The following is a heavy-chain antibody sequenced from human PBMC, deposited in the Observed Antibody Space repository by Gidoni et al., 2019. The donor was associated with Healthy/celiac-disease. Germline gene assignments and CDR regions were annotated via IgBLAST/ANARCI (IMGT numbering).Heavy chain of an antibody. CDR1: GGSFSGYY. V-gene: IGHV4-34*01. Sequence: QVQLQQWGAGLLKPSEPLSLTCAVYGGSFSGYYWSWIRQPPGKGLEWIGEINHSGSTNYNPSLKSRVTISVDTSKNQFSLKLSSVTAADTAVYYCARPSRYSGYALGAWGQGTLVTVSS. D-gene: IGHD5-12*01. CDR3: ARPSRYSGYALGA. CDR2: INHSGST. J-gene: IGHJ5*02.